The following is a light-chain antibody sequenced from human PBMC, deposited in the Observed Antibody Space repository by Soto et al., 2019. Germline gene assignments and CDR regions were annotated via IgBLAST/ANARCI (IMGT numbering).Light chain of an antibody. CDR3: AAWGASLNGWV. Sequence: QSVLTQPPSASGTPGQRVTISCSGSSSNIGSNAVNWYQQLPGTAPKLLIYSNNRRPSGVPDRFSASRSGTSASLAISGLQSEDEADYYCAAWGASLNGWVFGGGTQLTVL. CDR1: SSNIGSNA. V-gene: IGLV1-44*01. J-gene: IGLJ3*02. CDR2: SNN.